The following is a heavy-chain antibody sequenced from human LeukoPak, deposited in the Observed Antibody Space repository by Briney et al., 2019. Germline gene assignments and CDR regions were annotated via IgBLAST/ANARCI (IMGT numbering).Heavy chain of an antibody. D-gene: IGHD2-2*01. J-gene: IGHJ4*02. CDR1: GFTFSSYE. Sequence: GGSLRLSCAASGFTFSSYEMNWVRQAPGKGLEWVSYISSSGSTIYYADSVKGRFTISRDNAKNSLYLQMNSLRAEDTAVYYWATGYCSSTSCFRWGQGTLVTVSS. CDR2: ISSSGSTI. V-gene: IGHV3-48*03. CDR3: ATGYCSSTSCFR.